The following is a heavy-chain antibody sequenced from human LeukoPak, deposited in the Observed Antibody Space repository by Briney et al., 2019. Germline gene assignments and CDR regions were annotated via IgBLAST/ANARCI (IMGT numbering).Heavy chain of an antibody. CDR2: IIPIFGTA. Sequence: SVKVSCKASGGTFSSYAISWVRQAPGQGLEWMGGIIPIFGTANYAQKFQGRVTITTDESMSTAYMELSSLRSEDTAVYYCAREEYCSGGSCYSGYSYYFDYWGQGTLVTVSS. V-gene: IGHV1-69*05. CDR1: GGTFSSYA. J-gene: IGHJ4*02. CDR3: AREEYCSGGSCYSGYSYYFDY. D-gene: IGHD2-15*01.